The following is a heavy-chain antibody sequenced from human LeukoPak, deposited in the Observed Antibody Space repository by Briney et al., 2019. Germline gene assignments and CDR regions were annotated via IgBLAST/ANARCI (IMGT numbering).Heavy chain of an antibody. CDR3: ARGTTISGSQSPYDAFDI. D-gene: IGHD1-26*01. V-gene: IGHV3-48*02. Sequence: GGSLRLSCAGSGFSFNSYSMIWVRQAPGLGLEWIAYISSGSGTLHHADSIKGRFTISRDNAKNSVYLQMHSVRDDDMAVYYCARGTTISGSQSPYDAFDIWGQGTMVTVSS. CDR1: GFSFNSYS. CDR2: ISSGSGTL. J-gene: IGHJ3*02.